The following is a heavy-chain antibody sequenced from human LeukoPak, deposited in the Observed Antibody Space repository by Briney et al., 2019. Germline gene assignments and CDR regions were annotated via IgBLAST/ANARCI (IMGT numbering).Heavy chain of an antibody. Sequence: PGGSLRLSCAASRFTFNNYAMNWVRQAPGKGLEWVSGIGGGGGGTYYADSVKGRFTISRDNSKNTLYLQMNSLRAGDTAVYYCAKDAGNYDFWSGYYYFDIWGQGTMVTVSS. D-gene: IGHD3-3*01. CDR3: AKDAGNYDFWSGYYYFDI. CDR1: RFTFNNYA. V-gene: IGHV3-23*01. J-gene: IGHJ3*02. CDR2: IGGGGGGT.